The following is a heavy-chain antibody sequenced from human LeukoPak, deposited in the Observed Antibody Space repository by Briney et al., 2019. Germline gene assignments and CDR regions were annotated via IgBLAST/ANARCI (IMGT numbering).Heavy chain of an antibody. CDR3: VRLRWELMAPYFDH. Sequence: PSETLSLTCSVSTDSTNTYYWSWIRQSPGKGLEWIGHIYHSGSTDYNRSFKSRVTISIDMSKREFSLKLTSVTVADTAMYYCVRLRWELMAPYFDHWSQGAFVIVSS. V-gene: IGHV4-59*01. J-gene: IGHJ4*02. D-gene: IGHD1-26*01. CDR2: IYHSGST. CDR1: TDSTNTYY.